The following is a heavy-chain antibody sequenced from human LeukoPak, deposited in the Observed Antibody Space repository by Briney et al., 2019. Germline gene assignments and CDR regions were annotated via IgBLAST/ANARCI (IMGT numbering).Heavy chain of an antibody. D-gene: IGHD6-6*01. CDR1: GFTFSSYA. J-gene: IGHJ4*02. V-gene: IGHV3-64*01. CDR3: AIEYSSSSVDY. Sequence: GGSLRLSCAASGFTFSSYAMHWVRQAPGKGLEYVSGISSNGGSTYYANSVKGRFTISRDNSKNTLYLQMGSLRAEDMAVYYCAIEYSSSSVDYWGQGTLVTVSS. CDR2: ISSNGGST.